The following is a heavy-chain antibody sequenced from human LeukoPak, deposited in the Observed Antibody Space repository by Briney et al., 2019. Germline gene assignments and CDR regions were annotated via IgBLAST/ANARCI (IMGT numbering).Heavy chain of an antibody. V-gene: IGHV4-34*01. D-gene: IGHD6-13*01. CDR2: INHSGST. CDR3: ARPKAAAGRQKYGMDV. CDR1: GGSFSGYY. J-gene: IGHJ6*02. Sequence: SETLSLTCAVYGGSFSGYYWSWIRQPPGKGLEWIGEINHSGSTNYNPSLKGRVTISVDTSKNQFSLKLSSVTAADTAVYYCARPKAAAGRQKYGMDVWGQGTTATVSS.